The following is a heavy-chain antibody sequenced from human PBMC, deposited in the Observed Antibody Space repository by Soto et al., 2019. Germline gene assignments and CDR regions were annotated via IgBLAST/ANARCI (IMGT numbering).Heavy chain of an antibody. D-gene: IGHD3-10*01. CDR3: AKDLSGSETYNYYCGMDV. Sequence: LRLSCAASGFTFSRFGMHWVRQAPGKGLEWVAVISYDGSNRFYADSVKGRFTISRDNSKNTLYLQMNSLRPEDTAVYYCAKDLSGSETYNYYCGMDVWGQGTTVTVSS. CDR1: GFTFSRFG. J-gene: IGHJ6*02. V-gene: IGHV3-30*18. CDR2: ISYDGSNR.